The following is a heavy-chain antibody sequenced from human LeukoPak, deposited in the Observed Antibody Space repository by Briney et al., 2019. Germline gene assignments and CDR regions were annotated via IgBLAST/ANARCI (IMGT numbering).Heavy chain of an antibody. V-gene: IGHV1-8*01. D-gene: IGHD3-9*01. CDR1: GYTFTSYD. CDR2: MNPNSGNT. CDR3: ARGGDILTGYYRHMDV. Sequence: ASVKVSCKASGYTFTSYDINWVRQATGQGLEWMGWMNPNSGNTGYAQKLQGRVTMTTDTSTSTAYMELRSLRSDDTAVYYCARGGDILTGYYRHMDVWGKGTTVTISS. J-gene: IGHJ6*03.